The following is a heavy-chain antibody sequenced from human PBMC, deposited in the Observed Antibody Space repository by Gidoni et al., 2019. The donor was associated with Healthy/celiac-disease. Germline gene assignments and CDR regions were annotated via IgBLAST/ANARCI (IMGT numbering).Heavy chain of an antibody. CDR3: ARSGD. Sequence: WVANIKQDGSEKYYVDSVKGRFTISRDNAKNSLYLQMNSLRAEDTAVYYCARSGDWGQGTLVTVSS. CDR2: IKQDGSEK. J-gene: IGHJ4*02. D-gene: IGHD3-10*01. V-gene: IGHV3-7*01.